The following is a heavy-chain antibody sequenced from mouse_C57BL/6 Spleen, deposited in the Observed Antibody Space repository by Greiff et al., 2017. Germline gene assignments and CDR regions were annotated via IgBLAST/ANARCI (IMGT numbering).Heavy chain of an antibody. J-gene: IGHJ2*01. CDR3: ASRHYGSSEYDFDY. Sequence: EVQVVESGAELVKPGASVKLSCTASGFNINDYYMHWVKQRPEQGLEWIGRIAPEDGETKYAPKFQGKATITADTSSNTAYLQLSSLTSEDTAVYYCASRHYGSSEYDFDYWGQGTTLTVSS. CDR1: GFNINDYY. V-gene: IGHV14-2*01. CDR2: IAPEDGET. D-gene: IGHD1-1*01.